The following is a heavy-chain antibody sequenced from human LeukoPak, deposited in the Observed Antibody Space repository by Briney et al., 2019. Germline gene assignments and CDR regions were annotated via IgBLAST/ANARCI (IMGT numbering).Heavy chain of an antibody. V-gene: IGHV1-2*02. J-gene: IGHJ3*02. CDR1: GYTFTGYY. Sequence: ASVKVSCKASGYTFTGYYMHWVRQAPGQGLEWMGWINPNSGGTNYAQKFQGRVTMTRDTSISTAYMELSRLKFYDSAVFYCERRIFGVVIDAFDIWGQGTMVTVSS. CDR2: INPNSGGT. CDR3: ERRIFGVVIDAFDI. D-gene: IGHD3-3*01.